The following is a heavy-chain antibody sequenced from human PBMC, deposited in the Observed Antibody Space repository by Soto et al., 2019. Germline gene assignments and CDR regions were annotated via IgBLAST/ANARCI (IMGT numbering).Heavy chain of an antibody. D-gene: IGHD2-15*01. CDR1: GFTFDDYA. Sequence: GGSLRLSCAASGFTFDDYAMHWVRQAPGKGLEWVSGISWNSGSIGYADSVKGRFTISRDNAKNSLYLQMNSLRAEDTALYYCAKDSFSGGSCHYYYYMDVSGKATTVTVSS. CDR3: AKDSFSGGSCHYYYYMDV. CDR2: ISWNSGSI. J-gene: IGHJ6*03. V-gene: IGHV3-9*01.